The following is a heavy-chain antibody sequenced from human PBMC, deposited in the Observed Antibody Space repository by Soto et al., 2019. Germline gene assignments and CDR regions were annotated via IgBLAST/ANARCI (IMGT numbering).Heavy chain of an antibody. V-gene: IGHV5-10-1*01. CDR1: GYTFTTFW. D-gene: IGHD2-2*01. CDR3: ARIYCTTTTCDRWFDP. Sequence: GESLKISCTGFGYTFTTFWISWVRQMPGKGLEWMGRIDPRDSYVTYSPSFEGHVNISVDKSISTAYLQWGSLKASDTAMYYCARIYCTTTTCDRWFDPWGQGTLVTVS. CDR2: IDPRDSYV. J-gene: IGHJ5*02.